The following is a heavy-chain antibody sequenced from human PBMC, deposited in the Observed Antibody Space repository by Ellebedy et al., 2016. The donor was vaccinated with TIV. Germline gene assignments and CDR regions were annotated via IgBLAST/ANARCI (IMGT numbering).Heavy chain of an antibody. CDR1: GCTFSNYA. CDR2: ISRSGGST. CDR3: ANVYSSTWADS. J-gene: IGHJ4*02. V-gene: IGHV3-23*01. Sequence: PGGSLRLSCAASGCTFSNYAMSWVRQAPGKGLEWVSAISRSGGSTYYAGSVNGRFTISRDNSKDTLYLQMNSLRAEDTAVYYCANVYSSTWADSWGQGTLVTVSS. D-gene: IGHD6-13*01.